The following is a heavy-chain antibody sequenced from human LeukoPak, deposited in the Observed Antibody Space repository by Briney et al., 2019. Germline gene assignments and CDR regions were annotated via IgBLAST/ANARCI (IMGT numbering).Heavy chain of an antibody. V-gene: IGHV3-30-3*01. CDR2: ISYDGSNK. Sequence: GGSLRLSCAASGFTLSSYAMHWVRQAPGKGLEWVAVISYDGSNKYYADSVKGRFTISRDNSKNTLYLQMNSLRAEDTAVYYCARSDWLDSWGQGTLVIVSS. J-gene: IGHJ5*01. CDR1: GFTLSSYA. CDR3: ARSDWLDS.